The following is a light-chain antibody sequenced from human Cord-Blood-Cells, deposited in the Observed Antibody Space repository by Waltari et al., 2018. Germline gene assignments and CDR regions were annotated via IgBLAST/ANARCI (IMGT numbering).Light chain of an antibody. V-gene: IGLV2-14*01. CDR3: SSYTSSSTLV. CDR1: SSDVGGYNY. Sequence: QSALTQPASVSGSPGQSITISCTGTSSDVGGYNYVSWYQQHPGKAPKPMIYDVSNRPSGVSNRFSGSKASNTASLTISGLQAEDEADYYCSSYTSSSTLVFGGGTKLTVL. CDR2: DVS. J-gene: IGLJ3*02.